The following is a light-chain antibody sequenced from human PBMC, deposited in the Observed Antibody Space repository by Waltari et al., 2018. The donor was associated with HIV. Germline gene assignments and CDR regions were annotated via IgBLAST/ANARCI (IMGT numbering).Light chain of an antibody. Sequence: VVTQSPAPLAVSVGEWATRHCSSRRNLLYSSNNKSYLAWYQQKAGQRPKLLIYWASTRESGVPDRFSGSGSGTDFTLTISSLQAEDVAVYYCQQYYSVPYTFGQGTKLEIK. J-gene: IGKJ2*01. CDR3: QQYYSVPYT. CDR2: WAS. V-gene: IGKV4-1*01. CDR1: RNLLYSSNNKSY.